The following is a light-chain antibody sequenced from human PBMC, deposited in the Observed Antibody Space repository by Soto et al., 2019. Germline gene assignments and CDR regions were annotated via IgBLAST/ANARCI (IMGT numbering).Light chain of an antibody. CDR2: GAS. V-gene: IGKV3-20*01. Sequence: DIVLTQSPGTLSLSPGDRATLSCRASQSLSSHYLAWYQQKPGQGPRLLIYGASRRATDIPDRFSGSGSGTDFALTITRLEPADFAVYFCQQYDTFPRTFGQGTKVEIQ. CDR3: QQYDTFPRT. CDR1: QSLSSHY. J-gene: IGKJ1*01.